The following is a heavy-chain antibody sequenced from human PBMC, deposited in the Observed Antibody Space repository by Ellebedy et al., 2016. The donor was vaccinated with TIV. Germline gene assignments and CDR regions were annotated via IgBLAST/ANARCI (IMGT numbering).Heavy chain of an antibody. CDR1: GFTFRNDW. CDR2: INSDGSST. Sequence: GGSLRLSXAASGFTFRNDWMHWVRQAPGKGLVWVSRINSDGSSTTYADSVKGRFTISRDNAKNSLYLQMNSLRDEDTALYYCAREGDSYYGLDVWGQGTTVTVSS. J-gene: IGHJ6*02. V-gene: IGHV3-74*01. D-gene: IGHD3-16*01. CDR3: AREGDSYYGLDV.